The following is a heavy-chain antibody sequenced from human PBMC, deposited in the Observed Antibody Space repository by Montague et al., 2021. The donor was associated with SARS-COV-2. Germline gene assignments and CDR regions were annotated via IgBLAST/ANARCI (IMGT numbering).Heavy chain of an antibody. CDR3: ARKASRGITIFGVVTASYYSDY. V-gene: IGHV4-39*01. Sequence: SETLSLTCTVPGGSISSSSYYWGWIRQPPGKGLEWIGSIYYSGSTYYNPSLKSRVTISVDTSKNQFSLKLSSVTAADTAVYYCARKASRGITIFGVVTASYYSDYWGQGTLVTVSS. CDR1: GGSISSSSYY. J-gene: IGHJ4*02. D-gene: IGHD3-3*01. CDR2: IYYSGST.